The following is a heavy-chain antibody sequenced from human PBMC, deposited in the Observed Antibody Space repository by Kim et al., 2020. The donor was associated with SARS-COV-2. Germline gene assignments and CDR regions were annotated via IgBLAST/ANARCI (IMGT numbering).Heavy chain of an antibody. CDR3: ARGSGSL. D-gene: IGHD1-1*01. J-gene: IGHJ4*02. CDR2: DGSEK. V-gene: IGHV3-7*01. Sequence: DGSEKYYVDSVKGRFTISRDNAKSSLYLQMNSLSAEDTAVYFCARGSGSLWGQGTLVTVSS.